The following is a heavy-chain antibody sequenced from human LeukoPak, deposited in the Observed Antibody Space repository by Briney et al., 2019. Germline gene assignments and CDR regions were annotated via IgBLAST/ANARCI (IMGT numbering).Heavy chain of an antibody. J-gene: IGHJ5*02. CDR1: GGSISSYY. CDR2: IYSSGST. D-gene: IGHD6-13*01. Sequence: PSETLSLTCTVSGGSISSYYWSWIRQPPGKGLEWIGYIYSSGSTNYNPSLKSRVTMSVDTSKNQFSLKLSSVTAADTAVYYCARTRAHSSSWYFPWGQGTLVTVSS. V-gene: IGHV4-4*09. CDR3: ARTRAHSSSWYFP.